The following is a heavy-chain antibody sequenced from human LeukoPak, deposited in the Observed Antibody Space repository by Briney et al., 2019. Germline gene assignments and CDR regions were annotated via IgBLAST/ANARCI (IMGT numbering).Heavy chain of an antibody. J-gene: IGHJ3*02. D-gene: IGHD3-10*01. CDR1: GFTFSSYS. V-gene: IGHV3-23*01. CDR3: AKGLDYYGSGSYAFDI. CDR2: ISGSGGST. Sequence: PGGSLRLSCAASGFTFSSYSMNWVRQAPGKGLEWVSAISGSGGSTYYADSVKGRFTISRDNSKNTLYLQMNSLRAEDTAVYYCAKGLDYYGSGSYAFDIWGQGTMVTVSS.